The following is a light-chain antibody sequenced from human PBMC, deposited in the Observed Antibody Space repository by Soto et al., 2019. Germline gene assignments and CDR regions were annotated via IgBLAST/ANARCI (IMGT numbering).Light chain of an antibody. CDR3: QQYRDLPQT. V-gene: IGKV3-20*01. CDR1: QSVRSNY. J-gene: IGKJ1*01. Sequence: EIVLTQSLGTLSLSPGERATLSCRASQSVRSNYLAWYQQKPGRAPRLLIYNSNTRATGVPDRFSGSGSGTDFTLTISRLEPEDFALYYCQQYRDLPQTFGQGTKVEMK. CDR2: NSN.